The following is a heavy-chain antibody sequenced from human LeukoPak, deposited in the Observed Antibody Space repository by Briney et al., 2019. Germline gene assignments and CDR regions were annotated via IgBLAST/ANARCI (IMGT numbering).Heavy chain of an antibody. D-gene: IGHD2-2*01. CDR3: AKDLRVIVVTYYMDD. CDR2: ISGNGGST. J-gene: IGHJ6*03. V-gene: IGHV3-23*01. CDR1: GFTFNSYA. Sequence: GGSLRLSCAASGFTFNSYAMTWVRQAPGKGLEWVSSISGNGGSTYYTDSVKGRFTISRDNSKNTLYLQMNSLRAEDTAAYYCAKDLRVIVVTYYMDDWGKGTTVTVSS.